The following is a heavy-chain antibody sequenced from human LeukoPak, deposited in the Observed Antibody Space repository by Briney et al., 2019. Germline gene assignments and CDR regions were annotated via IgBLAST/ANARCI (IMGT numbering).Heavy chain of an antibody. CDR1: GGSFSGYY. Sequence: SETLSLTCAVYGGSFSGYYWSWIRQPPGKGLEWIGYIYYSGSTNYNPSLKSRVTISVDTSKNQFSLKLSSVTAADTAVYYCARASYDILTGYSNNNWFDPWGQGTLVTVSS. D-gene: IGHD3-9*01. V-gene: IGHV4-59*01. CDR2: IYYSGST. J-gene: IGHJ5*02. CDR3: ARASYDILTGYSNNNWFDP.